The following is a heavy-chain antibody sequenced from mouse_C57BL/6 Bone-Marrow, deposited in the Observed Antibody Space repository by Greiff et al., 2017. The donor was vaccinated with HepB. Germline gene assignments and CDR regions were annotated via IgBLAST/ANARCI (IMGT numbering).Heavy chain of an antibody. CDR1: GYTFTSYW. CDR3: ARWYYYGSSLYYFDY. J-gene: IGHJ2*01. CDR2: IHPNSGST. Sequence: QVQLQQPGAELVKPGASVKLSCKASGYTFTSYWMHWVKQRPGQGLEWIGMIHPNSGSTNYNEKFKSKATLTVDKSSSTAYMQLSNLTSEDSAVYYCARWYYYGSSLYYFDYWGQGTTLTVSS. V-gene: IGHV1-64*01. D-gene: IGHD1-1*01.